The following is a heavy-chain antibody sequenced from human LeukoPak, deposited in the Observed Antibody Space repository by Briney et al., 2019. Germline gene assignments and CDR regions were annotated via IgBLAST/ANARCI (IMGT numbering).Heavy chain of an antibody. J-gene: IGHJ4*02. Sequence: SETLSLTCTVSGGSISSGGYYWSWIRQHPGKGLEWIGYIYYSGSTYYNPSPKSRVTISVDTSKNQFSLKLSSVTAADTAVYYCAREYVDHFDYWGQGTLVTVSS. CDR3: AREYVDHFDY. CDR2: IYYSGST. CDR1: GGSISSGGYY. D-gene: IGHD3-16*01. V-gene: IGHV4-31*03.